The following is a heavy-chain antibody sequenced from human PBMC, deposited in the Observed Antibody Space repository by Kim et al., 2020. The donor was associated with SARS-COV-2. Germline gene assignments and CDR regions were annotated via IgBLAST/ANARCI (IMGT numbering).Heavy chain of an antibody. CDR3: VRDRMGGAFDM. CDR1: GFTFSAYV. Sequence: GGSLTLSCATSGFTFSAYVMNWVRQAPGKGLEWLSFITKSSTTIYYADSVEGRFTISRDNAKNSLFLQMNSLRDEDTALYYCVRDRMGGAFDMWGQGTMVTVSS. V-gene: IGHV3-48*02. J-gene: IGHJ3*02. D-gene: IGHD3-16*01. CDR2: ITKSSTTI.